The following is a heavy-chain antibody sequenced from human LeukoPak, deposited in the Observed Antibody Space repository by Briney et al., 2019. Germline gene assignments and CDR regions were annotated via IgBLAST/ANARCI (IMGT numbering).Heavy chain of an antibody. V-gene: IGHV3-23*01. CDR3: AREGAVFSGGSYYGLGAFDI. J-gene: IGHJ3*02. D-gene: IGHD2-15*01. CDR1: GFTFSSYA. CDR2: ISGSGGST. Sequence: GGSLRLSCAASGFTFSSYAMSWVRQAPGKGLEWVSAISGSGGSTYYADSVKGRFTISGDNAKNSLYLQLNSLRAEDTAVYYCAREGAVFSGGSYYGLGAFDIWGQGTMVTVSS.